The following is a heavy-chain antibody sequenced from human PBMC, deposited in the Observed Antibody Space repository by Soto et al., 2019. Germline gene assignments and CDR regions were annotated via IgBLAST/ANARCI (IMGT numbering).Heavy chain of an antibody. D-gene: IGHD3-3*01. CDR1: GGSISSYY. V-gene: IGHV4-59*01. J-gene: IGHJ4*02. Sequence: SETLSLTCTVSGGSISSYYWSWIRQPPGKGLEWIGYIYYSGSTNYNPSLKSRVTISVDTSKNQFSLKLSSVTAADTAVYYCARCDFWGGPFDYWGQGTLVTVSS. CDR3: ARCDFWGGPFDY. CDR2: IYYSGST.